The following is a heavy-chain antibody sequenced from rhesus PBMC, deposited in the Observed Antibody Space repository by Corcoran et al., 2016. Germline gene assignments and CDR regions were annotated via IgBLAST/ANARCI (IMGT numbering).Heavy chain of an antibody. Sequence: QLQLQESGPGLVKPSETLSVTCAVSGGSISSSYWSWLRQAPGKGLGLIGYIYGSGSSTNYNPSLKSRVTLSVDTSKNQLSLKLSSVTAADTAVYYCARGIAAADYWGQGVLVTVSS. CDR2: IYGSGSST. V-gene: IGHV4-169*01. CDR3: ARGIAAADY. D-gene: IGHD6-25*01. CDR1: GGSISSSY. J-gene: IGHJ4*01.